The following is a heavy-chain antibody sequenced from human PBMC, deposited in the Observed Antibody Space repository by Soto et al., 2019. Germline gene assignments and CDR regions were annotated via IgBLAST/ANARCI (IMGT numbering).Heavy chain of an antibody. J-gene: IGHJ4*02. CDR1: GYSFTSLD. CDR2: MQPSTGRT. V-gene: IGHV1-8*01. D-gene: IGHD6-19*01. Sequence: GASAKVSCKASGYSFTSLDINWVRQTAGQGLEWMGWMQPSTGRTGYAQKFQGRVTMTRDTSINTAYIELTTLTSDDTAFYYCARGVSAGFDYWGQGTLVTVSS. CDR3: ARGVSAGFDY.